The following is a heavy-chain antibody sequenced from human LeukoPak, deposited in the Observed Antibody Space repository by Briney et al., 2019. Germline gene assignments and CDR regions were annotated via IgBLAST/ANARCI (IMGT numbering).Heavy chain of an antibody. V-gene: IGHV3-30*18. CDR3: AKDQPRWVVVVAATDY. Sequence: GRSLRLSCAASGFTFSSYGMHWVRQAPGKGLEWVAVISYDGSNKYYANSVKGRFTISRDNSKNTLYLQMNSLRAEDTAVCYCAKDQPRWVVVVAATDYWGQGTLVTASS. D-gene: IGHD2-15*01. J-gene: IGHJ4*02. CDR1: GFTFSSYG. CDR2: ISYDGSNK.